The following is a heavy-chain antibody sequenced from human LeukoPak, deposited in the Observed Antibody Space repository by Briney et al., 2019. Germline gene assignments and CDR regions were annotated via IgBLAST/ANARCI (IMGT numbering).Heavy chain of an antibody. V-gene: IGHV3-30*09. CDR3: ARERDIGAAVYYFYY. CDR2: IANDGRDK. J-gene: IGHJ4*02. D-gene: IGHD6-13*01. CDR1: GFTFSNCA. Sequence: GRSLRLSCAASGFTFSNCAMHWVRQAPGKGLEWVAVIANDGRDKHYADSVRGRFAISRDNSKSTLFLQMNSLRAEDTAVYYCARERDIGAAVYYFYYWGQGTLVTVSS.